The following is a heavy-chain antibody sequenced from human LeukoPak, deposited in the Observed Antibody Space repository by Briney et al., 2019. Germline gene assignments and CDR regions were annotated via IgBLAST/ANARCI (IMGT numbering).Heavy chain of an antibody. CDR1: GFTFDDYA. Sequence: GGSLRLSCAASGFTFDDYAMHWVRQAPGKGLEWVSGISWNCGSIGYADSVKGRFTISRDNAKNSLYLQMNSLRAEDTAVYYCAKDHLPGIVVADRDYWGQGTLVTVSS. D-gene: IGHD6-19*01. CDR3: AKDHLPGIVVADRDY. CDR2: ISWNCGSI. J-gene: IGHJ4*02. V-gene: IGHV3-9*01.